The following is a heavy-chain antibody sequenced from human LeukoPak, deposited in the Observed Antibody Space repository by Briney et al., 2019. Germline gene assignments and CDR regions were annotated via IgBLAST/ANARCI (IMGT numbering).Heavy chain of an antibody. Sequence: KPSETLSLTCTVSGGSISSYYWSWIRQPPGKGLEWIGYIYYSGSTNYNPSLKSRVTITVDKSKNQFSLKLSSVTAADTAVYYCARRVVVTAINDYWGQGTLVTVSS. CDR1: GGSISSYY. V-gene: IGHV4-59*12. CDR3: ARRVVVTAINDY. J-gene: IGHJ4*02. CDR2: IYYSGST. D-gene: IGHD2-21*02.